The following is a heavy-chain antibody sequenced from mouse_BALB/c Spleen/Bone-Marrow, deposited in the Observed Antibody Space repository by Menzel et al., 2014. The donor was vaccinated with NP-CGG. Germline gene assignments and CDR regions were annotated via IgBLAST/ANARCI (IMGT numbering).Heavy chain of an antibody. CDR3: ARGGTTATWYFDV. CDR2: IDPANGNT. CDR1: GFNIKDTY. J-gene: IGHJ1*01. V-gene: IGHV14-3*02. Sequence: DVQLVESGAELVKPGASVKLSCTASGFNIKDTYMHWVKQRPEQGLEWIGRIDPANGNTKYDPKFQGKATITADTSSNTAYLQLSSLTSEDTAVYYCARGGTTATWYFDVWDAGTTVTVSS. D-gene: IGHD1-2*01.